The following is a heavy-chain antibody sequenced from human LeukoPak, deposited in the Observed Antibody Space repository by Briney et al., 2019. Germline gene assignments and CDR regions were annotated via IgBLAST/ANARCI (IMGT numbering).Heavy chain of an antibody. D-gene: IGHD1-26*01. CDR3: ARFQSGSYYYYYGVDV. CDR2: INPSGGST. V-gene: IGHV1-46*01. Sequence: ASVKVSFKASGYTFTSYYMHWVRQAPGQGLEWMGIINPSGGSTSYAQKFQGRVTMTRDTSTSTVYMELSSLRSEDTAVYYCARFQSGSYYYYYGVDVWGQGTTVTVSS. CDR1: GYTFTSYY. J-gene: IGHJ6*02.